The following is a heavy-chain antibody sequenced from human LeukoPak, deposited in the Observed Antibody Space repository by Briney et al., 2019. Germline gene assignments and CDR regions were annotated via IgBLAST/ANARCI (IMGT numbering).Heavy chain of an antibody. Sequence: SVKVSCKASGGTFSSYAISWVRQAPGQGLEWMGGIIPIFGTANYAQKLQGRVTITADESTSTAYMELSSLRSGDTAVYYCARDLGYDSSGYSSYFDYWGQGTLVTVSS. D-gene: IGHD3-22*01. V-gene: IGHV1-69*01. CDR1: GGTFSSYA. CDR3: ARDLGYDSSGYSSYFDY. CDR2: IIPIFGTA. J-gene: IGHJ4*02.